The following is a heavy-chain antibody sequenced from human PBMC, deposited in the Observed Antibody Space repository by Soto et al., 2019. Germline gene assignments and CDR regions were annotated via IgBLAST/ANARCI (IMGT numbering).Heavy chain of an antibody. V-gene: IGHV4-59*08. CDR1: GGSISSYY. Sequence: QVLLQESGPGLVKPSETLSLTCTVSGGSISSYYWSWIRQAPWKGLQWIGYISYNGVTNYNPSLKSRVTMSVDTSRSQFSLQLMSVTAADTALYSCARHTISTSWYFDLWGRGTLVTVSS. J-gene: IGHJ2*01. D-gene: IGHD3-9*01. CDR2: ISYNGVT. CDR3: ARHTISTSWYFDL.